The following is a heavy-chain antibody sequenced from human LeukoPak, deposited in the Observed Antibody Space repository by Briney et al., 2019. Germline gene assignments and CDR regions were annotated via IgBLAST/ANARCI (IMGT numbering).Heavy chain of an antibody. CDR3: ARARYGSGSYHFMDV. CDR2: IYYSGST. Sequence: SETLSLTCTVSGGSISSYYWSWIRQPLGKGLEWIGYIYYSGSTNYNPSLKSRVTMSVATSKNQLSLRLSSVTAAGTAVYYCARARYGSGSYHFMDVWGKGTTVTISS. V-gene: IGHV4-59*12. D-gene: IGHD3-10*01. CDR1: GGSISSYY. J-gene: IGHJ6*03.